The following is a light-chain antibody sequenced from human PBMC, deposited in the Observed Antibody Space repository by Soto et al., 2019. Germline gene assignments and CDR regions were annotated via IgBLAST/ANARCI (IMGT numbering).Light chain of an antibody. CDR3: SSYTSSSLV. Sequence: QSALTQPASVSGSPGQSITISCTGTSSDVGGYNYVSWYQQHPGKAPKLMIYDVSNRPSGVSNRFSGSKSGNTASLTISGHQAEDEADYCCSSYTSSSLVFGGGTKLTVL. J-gene: IGLJ2*01. CDR1: SSDVGGYNY. V-gene: IGLV2-14*01. CDR2: DVS.